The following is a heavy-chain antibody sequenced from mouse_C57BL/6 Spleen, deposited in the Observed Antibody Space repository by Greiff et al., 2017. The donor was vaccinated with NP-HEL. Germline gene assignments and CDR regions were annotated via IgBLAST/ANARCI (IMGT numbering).Heavy chain of an antibody. CDR2: INPNNGGT. Sequence: EVQLQQSGPELVKPGASVKISCKASGYTFTDYYMNWVKQSNGKSLEWIGDINPNNGGTSYNQKFKGKATLTVDKYSSTAYMELRSRTSGDSAVYDGASGGLIRYSNYAMDYWGQGTSVTVSS. CDR3: ASGGLIRYSNYAMDY. CDR1: GYTFTDYY. D-gene: IGHD2-5*01. J-gene: IGHJ4*01. V-gene: IGHV1-26*01.